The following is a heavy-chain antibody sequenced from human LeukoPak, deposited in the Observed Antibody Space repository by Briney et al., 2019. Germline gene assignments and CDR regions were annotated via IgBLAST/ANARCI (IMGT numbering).Heavy chain of an antibody. CDR2: IKQDGSEK. J-gene: IGHJ4*02. CDR3: ASEQKWLLD. Sequence: GSLRLSCAASGFTFSSYWMSWVRQAPGKGLEWVANIKQDGSEKYYVDSVKGRFTISRDNGKSSLYLQMDTLRAEDTAVYYCASEQKWLLDWGQGTLVTVSS. V-gene: IGHV3-7*04. D-gene: IGHD5-24*01. CDR1: GFTFSSYW.